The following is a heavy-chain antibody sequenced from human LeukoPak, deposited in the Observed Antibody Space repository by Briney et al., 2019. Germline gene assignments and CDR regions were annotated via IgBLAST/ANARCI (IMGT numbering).Heavy chain of an antibody. J-gene: IGHJ4*02. CDR2: ISTSGGST. CDR1: GFTFSSYA. V-gene: IGHV3-23*01. Sequence: PGGSLRLSCAASGFTFSSYAMSWVRQAPGKGLEWVSTISTSGGSTYYADSVKGRFTISRDVSKNTVYLQMNSLRAEDTAVYYCARGGRSSELVWGQGTRVTVSS. CDR3: ARGGRSSELV. D-gene: IGHD6-6*01.